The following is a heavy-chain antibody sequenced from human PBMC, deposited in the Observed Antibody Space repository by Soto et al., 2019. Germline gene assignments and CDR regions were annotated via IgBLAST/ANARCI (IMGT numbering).Heavy chain of an antibody. CDR2: IIAGNGHT. Sequence: ASVKVSCKASGYTFASHAMHWVRQAPGQRPEWMGWIIAGNGHTEYSQKFQGRVTITSDTSATTAYMELSSLTSEDTAVYYCARAFGTEEFDYWGQGSLVPVSS. J-gene: IGHJ4*02. CDR1: GYTFASHA. V-gene: IGHV1-3*01. CDR3: ARAFGTEEFDY. D-gene: IGHD1-1*01.